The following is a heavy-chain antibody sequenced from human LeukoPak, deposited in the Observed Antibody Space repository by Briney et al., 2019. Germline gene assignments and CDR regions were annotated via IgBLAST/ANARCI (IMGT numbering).Heavy chain of an antibody. CDR3: ATSQSSVAGTVGD. D-gene: IGHD6-19*01. Sequence: GGSLRLSCAVSGFTFRDYFMTWIRQAPGKGLEWVSYISGSGSNKYYADSVKGRFTISRDNAKNSLYLQMNSLRVEDTAVYYCATSQSSVAGTVGDWGQGTLVTVSS. V-gene: IGHV3-11*04. J-gene: IGHJ4*02. CDR1: GFTFRDYF. CDR2: ISGSGSNK.